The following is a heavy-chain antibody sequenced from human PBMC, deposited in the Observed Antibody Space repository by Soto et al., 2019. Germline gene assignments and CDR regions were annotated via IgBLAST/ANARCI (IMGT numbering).Heavy chain of an antibody. CDR3: ASGSAANYDFWSGYYHWFDP. CDR1: GYTFTSYG. J-gene: IGHJ5*02. CDR2: ISAYNGNT. V-gene: IGHV1-18*01. Sequence: QVQLVQSGAEVKKPGASVKVSCKASGYTFTSYGISWVRQAPGQGLEWMGWISAYNGNTNYAQKLQGRVTMTTDTSTSTAYMELRSLRSDDTAVYYCASGSAANYDFWSGYYHWFDPWGQGTLVTVSS. D-gene: IGHD3-3*01.